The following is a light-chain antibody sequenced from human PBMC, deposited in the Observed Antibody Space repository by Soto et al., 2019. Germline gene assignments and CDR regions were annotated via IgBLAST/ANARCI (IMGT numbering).Light chain of an antibody. CDR1: QRVSSSS. CDR2: GVS. Sequence: EIIFTQSPSTLSLYPGERATLSCRASQRVSSSSLAWYQHKPGQSPRLLIFGVSSRATDIPDRFSGSGSGTDFTLTINRLEPEDFAVYYCQQYSISSTFGQGPRWIS. CDR3: QQYSISST. V-gene: IGKV3-20*01. J-gene: IGKJ1*01.